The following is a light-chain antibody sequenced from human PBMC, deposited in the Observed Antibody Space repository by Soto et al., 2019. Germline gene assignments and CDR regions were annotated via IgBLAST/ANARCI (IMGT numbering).Light chain of an antibody. CDR2: DAS. Sequence: ETVMTQSPATLSVSPGGRATLSCRASQSISDTLAWYQQKPGQAPRLLIYDASNRATGIPARFSGSGSGTDFTLTISSLEPEDFAVYYCQQCYNWPQWTFGQGTKVDIK. CDR1: QSISDT. J-gene: IGKJ1*01. V-gene: IGKV3-11*01. CDR3: QQCYNWPQWT.